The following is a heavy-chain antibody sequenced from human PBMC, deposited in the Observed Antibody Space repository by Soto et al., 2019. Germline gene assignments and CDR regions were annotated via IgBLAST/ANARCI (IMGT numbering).Heavy chain of an antibody. CDR1: GFTFSSYA. D-gene: IGHD4-17*01. CDR2: ISYDGSNK. Sequence: PGGSLRLSCAASGFTFSSYAMHWVRQAPGKGLEWVAVISYDGSNKYYADSVKGRFTISRDNSKNTLYLQMNSLRAEDTAVYYCAREALYGDYGDFDYWSQGTLVTVSS. CDR3: AREALYGDYGDFDY. V-gene: IGHV3-30-3*01. J-gene: IGHJ4*02.